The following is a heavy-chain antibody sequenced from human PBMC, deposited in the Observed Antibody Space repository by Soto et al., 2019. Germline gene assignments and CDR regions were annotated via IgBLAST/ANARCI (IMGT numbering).Heavy chain of an antibody. D-gene: IGHD2-2*01. J-gene: IGHJ6*02. CDR2: IIPIFGTA. V-gene: IGHV1-69*13. CDR1: GGTFSSYA. CDR3: ARGVRRSSVPHYAPKYYYYGMDV. Sequence: GASVKVSCKASGGTFSSYAISWVRQAPGQGLEWMGGIIPIFGTANYAQKFQGRVTITADESTSTAYMELSSLRSEDTAVYYCARGVRRSSVPHYAPKYYYYGMDVWGQGTTVTVSS.